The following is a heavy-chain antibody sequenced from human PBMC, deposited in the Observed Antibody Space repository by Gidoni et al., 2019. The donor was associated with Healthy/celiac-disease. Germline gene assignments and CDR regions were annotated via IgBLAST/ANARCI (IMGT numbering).Heavy chain of an antibody. CDR2: ISGSGGST. J-gene: IGHJ4*02. Sequence: EVQLLESGGGLVQPGGSLRLSCAASGFTFSSYAMSWVRQDPGKGLEWVSAISGSGGSTYYADAVKGRFTIARDNSKNTLYLKMNSLRAEDTAVYYCAKDFDHSSWFGLHAPSTYYFDYWGQGTLVTVSS. D-gene: IGHD3-10*01. V-gene: IGHV3-23*01. CDR3: AKDFDHSSWFGLHAPSTYYFDY. CDR1: GFTFSSYA.